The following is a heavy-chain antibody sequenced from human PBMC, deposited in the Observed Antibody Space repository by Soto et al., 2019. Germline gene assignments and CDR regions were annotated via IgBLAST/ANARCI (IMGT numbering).Heavy chain of an antibody. CDR2: ISSDGSNK. CDR1: GFTFSSYG. D-gene: IGHD5-12*01. CDR3: AKDFVLGCYDWIFDY. J-gene: IGHJ4*02. V-gene: IGHV3-30*18. Sequence: QVQLVESGGGVVQPGRSLRLSCAASGFTFSSYGMHWVRQAPGKGLEWVAVISSDGSNKYYADSVKGRFTISRDNSKNTVYQQMNSLRAEDTAVYYCAKDFVLGCYDWIFDYWGQGTMVTVSS.